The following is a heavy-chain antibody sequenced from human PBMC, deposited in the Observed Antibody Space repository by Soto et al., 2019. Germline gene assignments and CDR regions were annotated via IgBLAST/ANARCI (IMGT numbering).Heavy chain of an antibody. CDR3: ESIAARRDEDY. D-gene: IGHD6-6*01. CDR1: GFTFSSYA. V-gene: IGHV3-30-3*01. J-gene: IGHJ4*02. Sequence: GGSLRLSCAASGFTFSSYAMHWVRQAPGKGLEWVAVISYDGSNKYYADSVKGRFTISRDNSKNTLYLQMNSLRAEDTAVYYCESIAARRDEDYWGQGTLVTVSS. CDR2: ISYDGSNK.